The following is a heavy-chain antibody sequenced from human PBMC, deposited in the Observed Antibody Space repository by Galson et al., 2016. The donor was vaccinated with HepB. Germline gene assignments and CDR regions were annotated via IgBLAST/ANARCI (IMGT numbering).Heavy chain of an antibody. CDR3: AKDHHWNYVHSYYGMDL. Sequence: LRLSCAAFGFIFSSYDMYWVRQAPSEGLEWVAVISFDGSNTYSADYVKGRFTISRDNSNNTLYLQMNSLRAEDTAVYYCAKDHHWNYVHSYYGMDLWGQGTTVTVSS. D-gene: IGHD1-7*01. CDR2: ISFDGSNT. V-gene: IGHV3-30*18. J-gene: IGHJ6*02. CDR1: GFIFSSYD.